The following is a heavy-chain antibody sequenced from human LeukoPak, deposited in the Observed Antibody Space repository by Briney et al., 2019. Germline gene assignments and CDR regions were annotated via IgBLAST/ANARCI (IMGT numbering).Heavy chain of an antibody. CDR2: IIPIFGTA. CDR1: GGTFSSYA. V-gene: IGHV1-69*13. CDR3: AREKVGATSSGGMDV. Sequence: SVKVSCKASGGTFSSYAISWVRQAPGQGLEWMGGIIPIFGTANYAQKFQGRVTITADESTSTAYMELSSLRSEDTAVYYCAREKVGATSSGGMDVWGQGTTVTVSS. D-gene: IGHD1-26*01. J-gene: IGHJ6*02.